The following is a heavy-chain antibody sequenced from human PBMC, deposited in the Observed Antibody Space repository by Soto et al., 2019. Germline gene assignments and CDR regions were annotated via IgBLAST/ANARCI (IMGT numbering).Heavy chain of an antibody. CDR2: ISSDGKSE. CDR1: GFTFSTYG. J-gene: IGHJ4*02. D-gene: IGHD3-22*01. CDR3: AKTISTYSGDSRVRGALVDY. Sequence: PGGSLRLSCAASGFTFSTYGMHWVRQPPGKGLEWVAVISSDGKSEHYADPVKGRFSISRDNSKNTLSLQMNSLRVEDTAVYYCAKTISTYSGDSRVRGALVDYWGQGTLVTVSS. V-gene: IGHV3-30*18.